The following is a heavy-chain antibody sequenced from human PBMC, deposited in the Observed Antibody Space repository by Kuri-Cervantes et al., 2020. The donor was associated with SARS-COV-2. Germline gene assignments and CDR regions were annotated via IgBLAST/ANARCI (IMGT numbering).Heavy chain of an antibody. D-gene: IGHD5-18*01. CDR3: ARDIAGYSYPAYYFDY. Sequence: LSLTCAASGFTFSSYAMHWVRQAPGKGLEWVAVISYVGSNKYYAASVKGRFTISRDNSKNTLYLQMNSLRAEDTAVYYCARDIAGYSYPAYYFDYWGQGPLVPVSS. CDR1: GFTFSSYA. CDR2: ISYVGSNK. V-gene: IGHV3-30*01. J-gene: IGHJ4*02.